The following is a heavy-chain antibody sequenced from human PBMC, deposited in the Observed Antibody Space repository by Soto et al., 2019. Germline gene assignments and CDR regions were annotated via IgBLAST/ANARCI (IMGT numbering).Heavy chain of an antibody. CDR3: ARFSHGGTSVYNWFDP. Sequence: QVQLVQSGAEVKQPGSSVKVSCKASGGTFSSYAINWVRQAPGQGLEWMGGIIPIFGTANYAQKFQRRVTITADESTSTAYMERSSLRSEDTAVYYCARFSHGGTSVYNWFDPWGQGTLVTVSS. D-gene: IGHD1-26*01. J-gene: IGHJ5*02. CDR2: IIPIFGTA. CDR1: GGTFSSYA. V-gene: IGHV1-69*01.